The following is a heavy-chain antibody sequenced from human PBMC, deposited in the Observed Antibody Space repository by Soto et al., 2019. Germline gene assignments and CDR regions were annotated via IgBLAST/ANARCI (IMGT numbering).Heavy chain of an antibody. Sequence: EVQLVESGGGLVQPGRSLRLSCVASGFTADDYAMHWVRQAPGKGLEWVSGISSNSDTIDYADSVKGRFTISRDNAKNSLFLKMNSLRAEDTALYCCAKEMNWGGMSTIHYFDSWGQGTLVTVSS. CDR1: GFTADDYA. V-gene: IGHV3-9*02. D-gene: IGHD5-12*01. CDR3: AKEMNWGGMSTIHYFDS. CDR2: ISSNSDTI. J-gene: IGHJ4*02.